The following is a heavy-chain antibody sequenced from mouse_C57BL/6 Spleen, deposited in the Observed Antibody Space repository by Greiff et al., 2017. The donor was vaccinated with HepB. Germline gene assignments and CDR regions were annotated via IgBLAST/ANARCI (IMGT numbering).Heavy chain of an antibody. CDR1: GYTFTSYW. CDR3: ARYSSHYYAMDY. V-gene: IGHV1-69*01. D-gene: IGHD1-1*01. J-gene: IGHJ4*01. CDR2: IDPSDSYT. Sequence: VQLQQSGAELVMPGASVKLSCKASGYTFTSYWMHWVKQRPGQGLEWIGEIDPSDSYTNYNQKFKGKSTLTVDKSSSTAYMQLSSLTSEDSAVYYCARYSSHYYAMDYWGQGTSVTVSS.